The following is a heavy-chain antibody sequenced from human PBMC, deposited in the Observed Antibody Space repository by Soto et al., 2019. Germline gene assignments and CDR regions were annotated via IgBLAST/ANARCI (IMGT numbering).Heavy chain of an antibody. Sequence: PGGSLRLSCAASVFTFSTHSMNWVRQAPGKGLEWISYITSSSGTMYADSVKGRFTISRDNAKNSLYLQMNSLRAEDTAVYFCVGEVGFQLIYWGQGTLVTVSS. CDR2: ITSSSGTM. CDR1: VFTFSTHS. D-gene: IGHD2-2*01. J-gene: IGHJ4*02. CDR3: VGEVGFQLIY. V-gene: IGHV3-48*01.